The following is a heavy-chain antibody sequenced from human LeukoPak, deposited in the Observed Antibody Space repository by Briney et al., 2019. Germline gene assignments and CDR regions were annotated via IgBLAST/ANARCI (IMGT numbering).Heavy chain of an antibody. V-gene: IGHV2-5*02. CDR3: AHRTGGKNNFDY. J-gene: IGHJ4*02. CDR2: IYWDDDK. CDR1: GFSLSTNKVA. D-gene: IGHD3-16*01. Sequence: SGPTLVKPTQTLTLTCTFSGFSLSTNKVAVGWIRQPPGKALEWLAIIYWDDDKRYSPFLKSRLTITKDTSRIQVVLTMTNMDPMDTATYYCAHRTGGKNNFDYWGQGTLVTVSS.